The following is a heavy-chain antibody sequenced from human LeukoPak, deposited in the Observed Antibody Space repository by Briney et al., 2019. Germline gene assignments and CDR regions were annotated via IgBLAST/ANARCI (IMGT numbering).Heavy chain of an antibody. CDR3: ANGGAWPIGY. Sequence: GGSLRLSCAASGFTFSSYAMSWVRQAPGKGLEWVSAISGSGGSTYYADSVEGRFTISRDNSKNTLYLQMNSLRAEDTAVYYCANGGAWPIGYWGQGTLVTVSS. J-gene: IGHJ4*02. D-gene: IGHD3-3*01. CDR1: GFTFSSYA. CDR2: ISGSGGST. V-gene: IGHV3-23*01.